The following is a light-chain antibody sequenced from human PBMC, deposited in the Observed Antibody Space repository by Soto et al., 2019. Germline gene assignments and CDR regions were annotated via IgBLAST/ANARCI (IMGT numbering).Light chain of an antibody. J-gene: IGKJ5*01. CDR1: RSIRTY. CDR2: TAS. Sequence: DIQMTQSPSSLSASVGDRVTITCRASRSIRTYVNWYQQKPGQAPNLLIYTASILQSGVPSRFSGWGSGTEFTLTITSLQPEDFATYSCQQSYNTPLTFGQRTRLEIK. CDR3: QQSYNTPLT. V-gene: IGKV1-39*01.